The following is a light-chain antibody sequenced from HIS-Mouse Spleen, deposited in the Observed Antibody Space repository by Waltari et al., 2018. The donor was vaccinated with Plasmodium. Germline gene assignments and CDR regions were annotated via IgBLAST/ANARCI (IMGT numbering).Light chain of an antibody. V-gene: IGKV1-5*03. CDR3: QQYNSYSWT. CDR2: KAS. Sequence: DIPMTPSPSPLSASVGDRVTITCRASQSISSWLAWYQQKPGKAPKLLIYKASSLESGVPSRFSGSGSGTEFTLTISSLQPDDFATYYCQQYNSYSWTFCQGTKVEIK. CDR1: QSISSW. J-gene: IGKJ1*01.